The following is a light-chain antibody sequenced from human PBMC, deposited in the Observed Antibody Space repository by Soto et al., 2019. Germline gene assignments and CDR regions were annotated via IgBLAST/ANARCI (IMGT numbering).Light chain of an antibody. CDR1: TSNIGADYD. CDR2: GNT. CDR3: QSYDSTLSGFWV. J-gene: IGLJ3*02. Sequence: QLVLTQPPSVSGAPGQRVTISCTGSTSNIGADYDVHWYQQFPGTAPKLLIYGNTNRPSGVPDRFSGSKSGTSASLAITGLQAEDEADYYCQSYDSTLSGFWVFGGGTKLTVL. V-gene: IGLV1-40*01.